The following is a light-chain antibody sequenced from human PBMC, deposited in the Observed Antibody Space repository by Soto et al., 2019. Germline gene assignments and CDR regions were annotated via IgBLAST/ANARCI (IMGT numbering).Light chain of an antibody. CDR3: QQYNSYSS. CDR2: DAS. J-gene: IGKJ1*01. CDR1: QSISSW. Sequence: DIQMTQSPSTLSASVGDRVTITCRASQSISSWLAWYQQKPGKAPKLLIYDASSLESGVPSRFSGSGSGTEFTLSISSLQPDDCATYYCQQYNSYSSFGQGPKVEIK. V-gene: IGKV1-5*01.